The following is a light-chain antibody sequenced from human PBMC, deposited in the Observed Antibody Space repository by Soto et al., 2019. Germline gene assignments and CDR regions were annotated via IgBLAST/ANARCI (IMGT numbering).Light chain of an antibody. CDR3: QSYDSSLSGYV. J-gene: IGLJ1*01. V-gene: IGLV1-40*01. Sequence: QSVLTQPPSASGAPGQRVTISCTGSSSNIGAGYDVHWYQQLPGTAPKLLIYGNSNRPSGVPDRFSGSKSGTSASLAIAGLQDEDDADYYCQSYDSSLSGYVFGTGTKVTVL. CDR1: SSNIGAGYD. CDR2: GNS.